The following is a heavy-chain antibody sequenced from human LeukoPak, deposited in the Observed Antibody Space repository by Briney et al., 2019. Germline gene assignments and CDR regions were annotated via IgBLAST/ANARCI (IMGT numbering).Heavy chain of an antibody. J-gene: IGHJ4*02. CDR2: INPNSGGT. CDR1: GYTFTGYY. Sequence: ASVKVSCKASGYTFTGYYMHWVRQAPGQGLEWMGWINPNSGGTNYAQKFQGRVTMTRDTSISTAYMELSRLRSDDTAVYYCASPSFRSRIAAAGPFDYWGQGTLVTVSS. V-gene: IGHV1-2*02. D-gene: IGHD6-13*01. CDR3: ASPSFRSRIAAAGPFDY.